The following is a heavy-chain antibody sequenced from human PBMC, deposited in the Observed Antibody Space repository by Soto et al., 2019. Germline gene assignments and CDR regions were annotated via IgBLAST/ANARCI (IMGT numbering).Heavy chain of an antibody. D-gene: IGHD6-6*01. CDR2: ISSKGVGT. Sequence: EVQLAESGGGLAQPGGSLRLSCAASGFTLIGYAMDWVRQAPGKGLEYVSGISSKGVGTYYANSVQGRFTISRDNSKNTVYLQMGSLRTEDTAVYYCARRARPDFYYMDVWRKVTTVTVS. CDR1: GFTLIGYA. V-gene: IGHV3-64*01. CDR3: ARRARPDFYYMDV. J-gene: IGHJ6*03.